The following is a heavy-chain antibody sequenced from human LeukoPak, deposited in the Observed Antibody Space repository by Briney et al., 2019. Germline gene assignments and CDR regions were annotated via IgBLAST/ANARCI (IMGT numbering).Heavy chain of an antibody. CDR2: IYYSGST. CDR3: ARFESGYSGSYYVAFDI. CDR1: GFTFTYYW. J-gene: IGHJ3*02. D-gene: IGHD1-26*01. V-gene: IGHV4-59*01. Sequence: GSLRLSCAASGFTFTYYWMSWVRQAPGKGLEWIGYIYYSGSTNYNPSLKSRVTISVDTSKNQFSLKLSSVTAADTAVYYCARFESGYSGSYYVAFDIWGQGTMVTVSS.